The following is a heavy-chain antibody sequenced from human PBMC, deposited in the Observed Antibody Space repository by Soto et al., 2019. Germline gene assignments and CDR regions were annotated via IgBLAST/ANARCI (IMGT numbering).Heavy chain of an antibody. CDR1: GFTFSGSA. CDR2: IRSKANSYAT. J-gene: IGHJ6*02. V-gene: IGHV3-73*01. Sequence: PGGSLRLSCAASGFTFSGSAMHWVRQASGKGLEWVGRIRSKANSYATAYAASVKGRFTISRDDSKNTAYLQMNSLKTEDTAVYYCFAPWYYDFWSGYDPRNYYYYYGMDVWGQGTMVTVSS. CDR3: FAPWYYDFWSGYDPRNYYYYYGMDV. D-gene: IGHD3-3*01.